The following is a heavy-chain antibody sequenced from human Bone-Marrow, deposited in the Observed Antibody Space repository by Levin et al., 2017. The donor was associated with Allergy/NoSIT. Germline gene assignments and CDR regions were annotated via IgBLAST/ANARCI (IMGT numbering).Heavy chain of an antibody. CDR3: ARERCSSTSCYVYYYYYYYMDG. J-gene: IGHJ6*03. CDR2: ISSSSSYI. Sequence: PGGSLRLSCAASGFTFSSYSMNWVRQAPGKGLEWVSSISSSSSYIYYADSVKGRFTISRDNAKNSLYLQMNSLRAEDTAVYYCARERCSSTSCYVYYYYYYYMDGWGKGTTVTVSS. D-gene: IGHD2-2*01. V-gene: IGHV3-21*01. CDR1: GFTFSSYS.